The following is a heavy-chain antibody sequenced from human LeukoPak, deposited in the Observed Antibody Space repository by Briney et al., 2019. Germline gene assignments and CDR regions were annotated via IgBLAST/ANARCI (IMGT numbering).Heavy chain of an antibody. V-gene: IGHV1-8*01. Sequence: GASVKVSCKASGYTFTSYDINWVRQATGQGVEWMGWMNPNSGNTGYAQKFQGRVTMTRNTSISTAYMELSSLRSEDTAVYYCASARWLQFEGLVYWGQGTLVTVSS. J-gene: IGHJ4*02. CDR1: GYTFTSYD. CDR3: ASARWLQFEGLVY. D-gene: IGHD5-24*01. CDR2: MNPNSGNT.